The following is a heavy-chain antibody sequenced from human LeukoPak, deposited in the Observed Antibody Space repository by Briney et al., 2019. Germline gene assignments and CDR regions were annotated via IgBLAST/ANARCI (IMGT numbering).Heavy chain of an antibody. Sequence: PSETLSLTCTVSGGSISSYYWSWIRQPAGKGLEWIGRIYTSGSTNYNPSLKSRLTTSVDTSKKQFSLNLSSVTAADTAVYYCARHPDLFDFWSGYVDHWGQGTLVTVSS. J-gene: IGHJ4*02. D-gene: IGHD3-3*01. CDR3: ARHPDLFDFWSGYVDH. V-gene: IGHV4-4*07. CDR2: IYTSGST. CDR1: GGSISSYY.